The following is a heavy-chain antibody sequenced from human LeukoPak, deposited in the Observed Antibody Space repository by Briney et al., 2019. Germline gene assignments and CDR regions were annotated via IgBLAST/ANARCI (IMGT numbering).Heavy chain of an antibody. D-gene: IGHD3-22*01. CDR2: ISSSSSYI. Sequence: GGSQRLSCAASGFTFSSYSMNWVRQAPGKGLEWVSSISSSSSYIYYADSVKGRFTISRDNAKNSLYLQMNSLRAEDTAVYYCASNPKYYYDSSGYYRPGDYWGQGTLVTVSS. CDR1: GFTFSSYS. V-gene: IGHV3-21*01. J-gene: IGHJ4*02. CDR3: ASNPKYYYDSSGYYRPGDY.